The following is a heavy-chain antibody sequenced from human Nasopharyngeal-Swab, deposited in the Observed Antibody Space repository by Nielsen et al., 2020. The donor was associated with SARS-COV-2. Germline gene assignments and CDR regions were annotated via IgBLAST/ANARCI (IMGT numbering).Heavy chain of an antibody. CDR2: IKQDGSEK. CDR1: GFTFSSYW. J-gene: IGHJ6*03. V-gene: IGHV3-7*01. D-gene: IGHD2-2*01. Sequence: GESLKLSCAASGFTFSSYWMSWVRQAPGKGLEWVANIKQDGSEKYYVDSVKGRFTISRDNAKNSLYLQMNSLRAEDTAIYYCVKGMPQSGGMDVWGKGTTVSVSS. CDR3: VKGMPQSGGMDV.